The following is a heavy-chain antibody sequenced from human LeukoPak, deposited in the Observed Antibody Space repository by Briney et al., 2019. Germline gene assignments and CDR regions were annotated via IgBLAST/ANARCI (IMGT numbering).Heavy chain of an antibody. D-gene: IGHD3-22*01. CDR1: GFTVSSNY. CDR2: IYSGGST. CDR3: ARDLWYYDSSGYTGFDP. Sequence: GGSLRLSCAASGFTVSSNYMSWVRQAPGKGLEWVSVIYSGGSTYYADSVKGRFTISRDNSKNTLYLQMNSLRAEDTAVYYCARDLWYYDSSGYTGFDPWGQGTLVTVSS. J-gene: IGHJ5*02. V-gene: IGHV3-66*01.